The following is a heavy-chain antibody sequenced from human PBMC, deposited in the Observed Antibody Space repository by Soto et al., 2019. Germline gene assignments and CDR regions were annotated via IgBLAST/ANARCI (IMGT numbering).Heavy chain of an antibody. D-gene: IGHD6-19*01. V-gene: IGHV3-64*02. Sequence: GGSLRLSCAASGFTFISYAMHWVRQAPGKGLEYVSAISSHGGGTFYADSVMGRFTISRDDSKNTLYLQMGSLRAEDMAVYYCARASRSSGWYDYWGQGTLVTVSS. CDR3: ARASRSSGWYDY. J-gene: IGHJ4*02. CDR2: ISSHGGGT. CDR1: GFTFISYA.